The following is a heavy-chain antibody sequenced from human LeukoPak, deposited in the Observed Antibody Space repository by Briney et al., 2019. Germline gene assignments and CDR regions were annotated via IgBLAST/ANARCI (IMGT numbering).Heavy chain of an antibody. V-gene: IGHV7-4-1*02. CDR2: INTNTGNP. CDR3: AKAFQSLGGLSLPDY. Sequence: AAVKVSCKTSGYNFPHNAMNWVRQTPGQGLEWVGWINTNTGNPTYAQGFTGRFVFSLDSSVSTTYLQISSLKAEDTAVYFCAKAFQSLGGLSLPDYWGQGTLVTVSS. J-gene: IGHJ4*02. D-gene: IGHD3-16*02. CDR1: GYNFPHNA.